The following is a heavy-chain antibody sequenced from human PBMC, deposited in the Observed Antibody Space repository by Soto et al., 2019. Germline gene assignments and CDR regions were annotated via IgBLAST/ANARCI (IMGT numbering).Heavy chain of an antibody. J-gene: IGHJ4*02. CDR1: GFTFSSYW. CDR2: VSGDGTTT. CDR3: ERRKSGTYWKFDY. D-gene: IGHD1-26*01. Sequence: GGSLRLSCAASGFTFSSYWMYWVRQPPGKGPAWVSRVSGDGTTTTYADSVKGRFTISRDNAKSTVYLQMNSLRAEDTAVYYCERRKSGTYWKFDYWGQGALVTVSS. V-gene: IGHV3-74*01.